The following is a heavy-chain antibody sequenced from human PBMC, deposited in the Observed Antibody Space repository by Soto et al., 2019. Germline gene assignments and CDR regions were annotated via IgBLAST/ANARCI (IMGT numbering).Heavy chain of an antibody. CDR3: AIEKVGATSIHVFDI. J-gene: IGHJ3*02. D-gene: IGHD1-26*01. CDR1: GYTFTSYD. CDR2: INPNSGGT. Sequence: ASVKVSCKASGYTFTSYDMHWVRQAPGQGLEWMGWINPNSGGTNYAQKFQGWVTMTRDTSISTAYMELSRLRSDDTAVYYCAIEKVGATSIHVFDIWGQGTMVTVSS. V-gene: IGHV1-2*04.